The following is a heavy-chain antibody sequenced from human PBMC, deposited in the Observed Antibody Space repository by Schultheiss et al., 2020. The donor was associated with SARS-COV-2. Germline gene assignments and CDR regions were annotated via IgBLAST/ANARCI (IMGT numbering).Heavy chain of an antibody. Sequence: GGSLRLSCAASGFTVSSNYMSWVRQAPGKGLEWVSVIYSGGSTYYADSVKGRFTISRHNSKNTLYLQMNSLRTEDTAVYYCANDRNGDGDQHYYYGLDVWGRGTTVTVSS. V-gene: IGHV3-53*04. J-gene: IGHJ6*02. CDR2: IYSGGST. CDR1: GFTVSSNY. CDR3: ANDRNGDGDQHYYYGLDV. D-gene: IGHD3-22*01.